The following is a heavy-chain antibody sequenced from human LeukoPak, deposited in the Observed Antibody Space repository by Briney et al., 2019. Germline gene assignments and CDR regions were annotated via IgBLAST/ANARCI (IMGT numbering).Heavy chain of an antibody. CDR2: IYYSGST. V-gene: IGHV4-59*01. D-gene: IGHD1-7*01. CDR3: ARGSRELYYFDY. Sequence: PSETLSLTCTVSARSISSYYWSWIRQPPGKGLEWIGYIYYSGSTKYNPSPKSRVTISVDASKTQFSLKLNSVTAADTAVYYCARGSRELYYFDYWGQGTLVTVSS. CDR1: ARSISSYY. J-gene: IGHJ4*02.